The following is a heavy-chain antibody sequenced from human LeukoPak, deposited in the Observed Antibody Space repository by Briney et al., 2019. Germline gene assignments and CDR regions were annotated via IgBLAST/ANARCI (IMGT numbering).Heavy chain of an antibody. Sequence: GGSLRLSCAASVFTVSTNYMSWVRQAPGKGLEWLSIIYSDGSTYYADSVKGRFTISRDNSKNTLYLQMSSLTAEDTAVYYCARANSATIPGVDPWGQGTLVTVSS. CDR1: VFTVSTNY. CDR3: ARANSATIPGVDP. J-gene: IGHJ5*02. V-gene: IGHV3-53*01. CDR2: IYSDGST. D-gene: IGHD1-26*01.